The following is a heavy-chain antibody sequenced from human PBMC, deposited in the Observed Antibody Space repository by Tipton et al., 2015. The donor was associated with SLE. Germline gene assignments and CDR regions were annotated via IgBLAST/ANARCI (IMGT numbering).Heavy chain of an antibody. CDR1: GGSISTFY. J-gene: IGHJ6*03. CDR2: VYHTGAT. V-gene: IGHV4-59*01. Sequence: TLSLTCTVSGGSISTFYWNWVRQPPGKRLEWIGSVYHTGATKYNPSLKSRVTISVDTSKNQFSLKLSSVTAADTAVYYCARGAPREKEYYYYYMDVWGKGTTVTVSS. CDR3: ARGAPREKEYYYYYMDV.